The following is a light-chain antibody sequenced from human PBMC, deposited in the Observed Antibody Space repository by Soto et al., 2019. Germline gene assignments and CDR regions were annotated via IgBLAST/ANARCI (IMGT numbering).Light chain of an antibody. CDR2: EVT. CDR1: SNDVGIYNS. Sequence: LTQPPSAAGSPGQSVTISCTGTSNDVGIYNSVSWYQQHPGKAPKLMIYEVTKRPSGVPDRFSGSKSGNTASLTVSGLQAEDVAEYYCSSYAGSNPYVFGTGTKVTVL. J-gene: IGLJ1*01. CDR3: SSYAGSNPYV. V-gene: IGLV2-8*01.